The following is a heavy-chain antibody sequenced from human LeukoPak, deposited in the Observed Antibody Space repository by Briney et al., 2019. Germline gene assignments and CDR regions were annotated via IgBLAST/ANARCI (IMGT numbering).Heavy chain of an antibody. Sequence: ASVTVSCTASGYTFTSYGISWVRQAPGQGLEWMGWISAYNGNTNYAQKLQGRVTMTTDTSTSTAYMELRSLRSDDTAVYYCARDPSYYYGSGSYYVTPYFDYWGQGTLVTVSS. CDR2: ISAYNGNT. CDR1: GYTFTSYG. J-gene: IGHJ4*02. CDR3: ARDPSYYYGSGSYYVTPYFDY. D-gene: IGHD3-10*01. V-gene: IGHV1-18*01.